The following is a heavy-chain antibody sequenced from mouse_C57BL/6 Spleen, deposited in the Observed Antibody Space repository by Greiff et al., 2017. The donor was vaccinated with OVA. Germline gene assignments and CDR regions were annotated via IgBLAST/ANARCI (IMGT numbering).Heavy chain of an antibody. CDR1: GYTFTDYY. V-gene: IGHV1-76*01. J-gene: IGHJ2*01. Sequence: VKLQESGAELVRPGASVKLSCKASGYTFTDYYINWVKQRPGQGLEWIARIYPGSGNTYYNEKFKGKATLTAEKSSSTAYMQLSSLTSEDSAVYFCARGAYYSNYFDYWGQGTTLTVSS. D-gene: IGHD2-5*01. CDR3: ARGAYYSNYFDY. CDR2: IYPGSGNT.